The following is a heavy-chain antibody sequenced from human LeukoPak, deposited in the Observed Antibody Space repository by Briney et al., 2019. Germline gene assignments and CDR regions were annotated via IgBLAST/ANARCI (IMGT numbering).Heavy chain of an antibody. D-gene: IGHD2-21*01. Sequence: ASVTVSCLASGYIFTSYDINWVRQAAGQGLEWMGWMNPNSGNTGDAQKFQGRVTMTRNTSISTAYMELRSLRSEDTAVYYCALIGEENVAWGQGTLVTVSS. CDR2: MNPNSGNT. V-gene: IGHV1-8*01. CDR3: ALIGEENVA. CDR1: GYIFTSYD. J-gene: IGHJ5*02.